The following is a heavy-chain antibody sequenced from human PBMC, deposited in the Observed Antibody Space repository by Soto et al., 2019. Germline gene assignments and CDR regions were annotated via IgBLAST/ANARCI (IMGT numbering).Heavy chain of an antibody. CDR2: INRDGSET. V-gene: IGHV3-7*01. CDR3: ARGPTHGAFDL. J-gene: IGHJ3*01. CDR1: GFTFSAFW. Sequence: GGSLRLACAASGFTFSAFWMSWVRQAPGKGLECVANINRDGSETTYVDSVKGRFSISRDNSKNSLYLQMSSLRAEDTAVYYCARGPTHGAFDLWGQGTMVTVSS.